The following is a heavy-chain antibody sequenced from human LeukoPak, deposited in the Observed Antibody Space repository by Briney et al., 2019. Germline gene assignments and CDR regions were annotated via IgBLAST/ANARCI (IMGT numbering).Heavy chain of an antibody. Sequence: SETLSLTCTVSGDSISGSSYYWGWIRQPPGKGLEWIASIYYSGSTYNNPSLKSRVTISVNTSKNQFSLKLSSVTAADTAVYYCAREGLNMVRGVIPKEAWGWFDPWGQGTLVTVSS. D-gene: IGHD3-10*01. V-gene: IGHV4-39*07. CDR1: GDSISGSSYY. CDR2: IYYSGST. CDR3: AREGLNMVRGVIPKEAWGWFDP. J-gene: IGHJ5*02.